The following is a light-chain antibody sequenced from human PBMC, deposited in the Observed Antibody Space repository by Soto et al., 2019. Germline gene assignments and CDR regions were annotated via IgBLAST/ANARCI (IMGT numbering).Light chain of an antibody. CDR2: EVS. Sequence: QAARTQPASVSGSPGQAITISGTGTSSPVGRYNYVSWYQHHPRKAPKLIIYEVSHRPSGVSNRFSGAKSANSAYLLISRLEADDEADYYFSSYTITNTRVFGGGTTVPVL. V-gene: IGLV2-14*01. J-gene: IGLJ2*01. CDR3: SSYTITNTRV. CDR1: SSPVGRYNY.